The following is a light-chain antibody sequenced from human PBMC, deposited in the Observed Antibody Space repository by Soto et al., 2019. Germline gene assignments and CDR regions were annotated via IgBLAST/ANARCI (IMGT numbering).Light chain of an antibody. J-gene: IGLJ2*01. V-gene: IGLV3-21*02. CDR3: QAWDSSTDHVA. CDR1: NIGHRS. Sequence: SYELTQPPSVSVAPGQTARITCEGNNIGHRSVYWYQQRPGQAPVLVVYADSDRPSGIPERFSGSKSENSATLTISTLEAGDESDYYCQAWDSSTDHVAFGGGTQLTVL. CDR2: ADS.